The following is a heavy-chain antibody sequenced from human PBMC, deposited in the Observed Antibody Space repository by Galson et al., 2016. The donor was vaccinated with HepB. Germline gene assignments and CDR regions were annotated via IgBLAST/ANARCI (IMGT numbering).Heavy chain of an antibody. CDR1: GGSLSGSY. V-gene: IGHV4-4*08. D-gene: IGHD3-22*01. CDR2: IYTSGRT. CDR3: ARGLKYYGSSGHTSRGFDY. Sequence: SETLSLTCTVSGGSLSGSYWGWVRQAPGKGLEWIGYIYTSGRTNYNPSLNSRVTISVDTSTHHFSLKLSSVTAADTAVYFCARGLKYYGSSGHTSRGFDYWGQGILVTVSS. J-gene: IGHJ4*02.